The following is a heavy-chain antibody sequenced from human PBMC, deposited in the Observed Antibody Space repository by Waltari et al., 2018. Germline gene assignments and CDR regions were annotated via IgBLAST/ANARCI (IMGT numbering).Heavy chain of an antibody. CDR1: GGTFSSYA. D-gene: IGHD4-17*01. CDR2: IIPIFGTA. J-gene: IGHJ6*03. Sequence: QVQLVQSGAEVKKPGSSVKVSCKASGGTFSSYAISWVRQAPGQGLEWMGGIIPIFGTANYAQKFQGRVTITTDESTSTAYMELSSLRSEDTAVYYCARETTVVTPHYYYYMDVWGKGTTVTVSS. V-gene: IGHV1-69*05. CDR3: ARETTVVTPHYYYYMDV.